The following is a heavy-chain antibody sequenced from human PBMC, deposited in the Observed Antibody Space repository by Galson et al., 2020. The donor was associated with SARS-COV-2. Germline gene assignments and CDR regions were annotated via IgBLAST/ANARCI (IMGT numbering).Heavy chain of an antibody. CDR2: INPSGGST. CDR1: GYTFTSYY. D-gene: IGHD3-22*01. Sequence: ASVKVSCKASGYTFTSYYMHWVRQAPGQGLEWMGIINPSGGSTSYAQKFQGRVTMTRDTSTSTVYMELSSLRSEDTAVYYCARAGYYYDSSGFGWRINSEYKPNNAFDIWGQGTMVTVSS. V-gene: IGHV1-46*01. CDR3: ARAGYYYDSSGFGWRINSEYKPNNAFDI. J-gene: IGHJ3*02.